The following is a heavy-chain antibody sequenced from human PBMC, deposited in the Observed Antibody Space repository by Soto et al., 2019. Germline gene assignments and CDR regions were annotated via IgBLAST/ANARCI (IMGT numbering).Heavy chain of an antibody. V-gene: IGHV4-30-4*01. J-gene: IGHJ3*02. CDR3: ARAPPLKYTYGLRGAFDI. CDR1: GGSISSGDYC. Sequence: PSETLSLTCTVSGGSISSGDYCWSWIRQPPGKGLEWIGYIYYSGSTYYNPSLKSRVTISVDTSKNQFSLKLSSVTAADTAVYYCARAPPLKYTYGLRGAFDIWGQGTMVTVSS. D-gene: IGHD5-18*01. CDR2: IYYSGST.